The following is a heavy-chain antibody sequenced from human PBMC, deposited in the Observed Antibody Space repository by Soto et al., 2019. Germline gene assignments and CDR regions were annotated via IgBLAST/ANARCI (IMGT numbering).Heavy chain of an antibody. D-gene: IGHD2-8*02. J-gene: IGHJ4*02. Sequence: QVQLQQWGAGLLKPSETLSLTCAVYGGSFSGYYWTWIRQPPGTGLEWIGEINHSGSTNYNPSLKSRVTMSVDTSKNQFSLKLSSVTAADTAVYYCARDKITGPFDYWCQGALVTVSS. V-gene: IGHV4-34*01. CDR3: ARDKITGPFDY. CDR2: INHSGST. CDR1: GGSFSGYY.